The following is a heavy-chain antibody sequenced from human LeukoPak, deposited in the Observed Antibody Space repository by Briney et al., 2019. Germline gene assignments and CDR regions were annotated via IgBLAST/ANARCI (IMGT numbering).Heavy chain of an antibody. V-gene: IGHV3-30*18. CDR1: GFTFSNYG. D-gene: IGHD6-13*01. J-gene: IGHJ4*02. CDR2: ISFDGSAK. Sequence: GRSLRLSCAASGFTFSNYGMHWVRQAPGKGLEWVSAISFDGSAKYYADSVKGRFTISRDNSKNTLYLQMTSLRAEDTAVYYCAKDRVTAAGYYFDYWGQGTLVTVSS. CDR3: AKDRVTAAGYYFDY.